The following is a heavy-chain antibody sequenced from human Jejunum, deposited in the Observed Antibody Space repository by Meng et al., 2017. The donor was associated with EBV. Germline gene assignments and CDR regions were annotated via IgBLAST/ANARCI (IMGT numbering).Heavy chain of an antibody. CDR3: AKDREGY. D-gene: IGHD1-26*01. J-gene: IGHJ4*02. CDR1: GFNFRTYG. CDR2: LSDTGGTT. Sequence: EVQLLESGGGLVQPGGSLRLSCVVSGFNFRTYGMSWVRQAPGRGLEWVSGLSDTGGTTYYADSVRGRFTISRDNSKNTLYLQMNSLTAEDTAVYYCAKDREGYWGKGTMVTVS. V-gene: IGHV3-23*01.